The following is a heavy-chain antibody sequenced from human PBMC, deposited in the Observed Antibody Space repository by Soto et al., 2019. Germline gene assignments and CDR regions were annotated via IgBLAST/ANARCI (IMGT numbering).Heavy chain of an antibody. V-gene: IGHV1-24*01. CDR2: FDPEDGET. D-gene: IGHD3-10*01. Sequence: GASVKVSCKVSGYTLTELSMHWVRQAPGKGLEWMGGFDPEDGETIYAQKFLGRVTMTEDTSTDTAYMELSSLRSEDTAVYYCATGDTMVRGVIIPYVMDVCGQGTTVPVSS. CDR3: ATGDTMVRGVIIPYVMDV. J-gene: IGHJ6*02. CDR1: GYTLTELS.